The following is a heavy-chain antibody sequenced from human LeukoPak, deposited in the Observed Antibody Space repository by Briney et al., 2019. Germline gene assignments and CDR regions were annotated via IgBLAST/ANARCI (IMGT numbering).Heavy chain of an antibody. J-gene: IGHJ6*02. D-gene: IGHD3-10*01. CDR2: VSSSSGYI. CDR3: ARDRRSNYYGMDV. Sequence: GGSLRLSCAASGFTFSTYTMNWVRQAPGKGLEWVSSVSSSSGYIYYADSVRGRFTISRDNAKNSLYLQMNSLRAEDTAVYYCARDRRSNYYGMDVWGQGTTVTIS. V-gene: IGHV3-21*01. CDR1: GFTFSTYT.